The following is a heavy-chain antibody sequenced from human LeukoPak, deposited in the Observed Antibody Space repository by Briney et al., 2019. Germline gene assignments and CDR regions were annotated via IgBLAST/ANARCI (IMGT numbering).Heavy chain of an antibody. J-gene: IGHJ3*02. V-gene: IGHV4-4*07. CDR2: IYTSGST. CDR3: ARSGGGAVAGKDAFDI. Sequence: SETLSLTCTVSGGSISSYYWSWIRQPAGKGLEWIGRIYTSGSTNYNPSLKSRVTMSVDTSKNQFSLKLSSVTAADTAVYYCARSGGGAVAGKDAFDIWDQGTMVTVSS. CDR1: GGSISSYY. D-gene: IGHD6-19*01.